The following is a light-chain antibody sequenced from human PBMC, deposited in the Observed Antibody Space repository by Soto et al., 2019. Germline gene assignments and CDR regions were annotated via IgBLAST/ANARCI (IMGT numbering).Light chain of an antibody. CDR2: AAS. CDR1: QGIRND. V-gene: IGKV1-17*01. J-gene: IGKJ1*01. Sequence: DIQMTQSPSSLSASVGDRVTITCRASQGIRNDLAWYQQKPGKAPKLLIYAASTLQSGVPSRFSGSESGTDFTLTISSLQPDDFATYYCQQYNTYWTFGQGTKVDIK. CDR3: QQYNTYWT.